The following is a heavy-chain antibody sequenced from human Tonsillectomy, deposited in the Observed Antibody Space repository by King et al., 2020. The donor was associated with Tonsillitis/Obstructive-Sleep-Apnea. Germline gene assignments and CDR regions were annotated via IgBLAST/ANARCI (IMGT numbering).Heavy chain of an antibody. Sequence: QLVQSGAEVKKPGASVKVSCKASGYTFTTYGISWVRQAPGQGLEWMGWISPYNGDTNYAQKLQGRVTMTTGTSTSTAYMELRSLTSDDTAVYYCARDSMSHYYDSSGYYTFDYGGQGTLVTVSS. CDR3: ARDSMSHYYDSSGYYTFDY. J-gene: IGHJ4*02. V-gene: IGHV1-18*01. CDR1: GYTFTTYG. CDR2: ISPYNGDT. D-gene: IGHD3-22*01.